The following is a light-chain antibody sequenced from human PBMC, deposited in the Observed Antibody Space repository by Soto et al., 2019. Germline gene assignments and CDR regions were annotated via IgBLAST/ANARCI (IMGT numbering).Light chain of an antibody. CDR3: CSYAGSSTLV. CDR2: EGS. J-gene: IGLJ2*01. V-gene: IGLV2-23*01. CDR1: SSDVGSYKF. Sequence: QSVLTQPASVSGSPGQSITISCTGTSSDVGSYKFVSWYQQHPGKAPKLMIYEGSKRPSGVSYRFSGSKSGNTASLTISGLQAEDEADYYCCSYAGSSTLVFGGGTQLTVL.